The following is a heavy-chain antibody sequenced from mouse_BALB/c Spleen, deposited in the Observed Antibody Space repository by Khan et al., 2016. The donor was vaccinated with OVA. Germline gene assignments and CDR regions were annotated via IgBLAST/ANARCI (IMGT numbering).Heavy chain of an antibody. CDR1: GYTFSMYW. V-gene: IGHV1-9*01. D-gene: IGHD1-3*01. CDR3: VRVGYNPSMDY. Sequence: QVQLKESGAELMKPGASVTISCKATGYTFSMYWIEWVKQRPGHGLEWIGDILPGSGSTNKNEKFKGKATFTADASSNTAYIQLSSLTSEDSAVYYCVRVGYNPSMDYWGQGTSVTVSS. CDR2: ILPGSGST. J-gene: IGHJ4*01.